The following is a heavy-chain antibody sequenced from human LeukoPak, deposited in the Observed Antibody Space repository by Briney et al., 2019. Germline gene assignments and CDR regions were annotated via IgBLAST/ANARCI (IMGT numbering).Heavy chain of an antibody. CDR3: ARPFYYYDSSGYYPPIDAFDI. CDR1: GGSISSGSYS. Sequence: SETLSLTCTVSGGSISSGSYSWGWIRQPAGKGLEWIGRIYTSGSTNYNPSLKSRVTISVDTSKKQFSLKLSSVTASDTAVYYCARPFYYYDSSGYYPPIDAFDIWGQGTMVTVSS. V-gene: IGHV4-61*02. CDR2: IYTSGST. J-gene: IGHJ3*02. D-gene: IGHD3-22*01.